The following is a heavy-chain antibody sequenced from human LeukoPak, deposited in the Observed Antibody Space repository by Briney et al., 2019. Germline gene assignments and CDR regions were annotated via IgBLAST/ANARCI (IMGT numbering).Heavy chain of an antibody. CDR3: ARRAGSYSIYYMDV. CDR1: GGSISSYY. J-gene: IGHJ6*03. V-gene: IGHV4-4*09. D-gene: IGHD4-11*01. CDR2: VYTSGST. Sequence: SETLSLTCTVSGGSISSYYWSWIRQPPGKGLEWIGYVYTSGSTNYNPSLKSRVTISVDTSKNQFSLKLSSVTAADTAVYYCARRAGSYSIYYMDVWGKGTTVTVSS.